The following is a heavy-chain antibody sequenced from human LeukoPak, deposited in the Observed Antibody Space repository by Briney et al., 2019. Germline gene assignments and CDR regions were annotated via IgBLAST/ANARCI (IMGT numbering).Heavy chain of an antibody. CDR3: AKDHYWSIDY. D-gene: IGHD3-3*01. CDR2: IKGDGIST. V-gene: IGHV3-74*01. Sequence: GGSLRLSCAASGFTLNYYWMTWVRHAPGQGLVWVSRIKGDGISTNYADSVKGRFTISRDIAKNTLYLQMNSLRAEDTGVYYCAKDHYWSIDYWGRGTLATVSS. CDR1: GFTLNYYW. J-gene: IGHJ4*02.